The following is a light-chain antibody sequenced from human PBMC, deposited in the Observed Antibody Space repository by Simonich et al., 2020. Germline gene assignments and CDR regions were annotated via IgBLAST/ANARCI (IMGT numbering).Light chain of an antibody. Sequence: DIVMTQTPLSLSVTPGQPASISCKSSQSLLHSDGKTYLYWYLQKPGQSPQLLIYEVANRLSGVTARVSSSGSWTDFTLKISRVEAEDVGVDYCMQSIQLPWTFGQGTKVEIK. CDR3: MQSIQLPWT. J-gene: IGKJ1*01. CDR2: EVA. V-gene: IGKV2D-29*02. CDR1: QSLLHSDGKTY.